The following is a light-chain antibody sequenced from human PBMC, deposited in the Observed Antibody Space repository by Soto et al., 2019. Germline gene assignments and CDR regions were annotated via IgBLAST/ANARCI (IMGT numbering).Light chain of an antibody. CDR3: QQYNNWPPT. CDR1: QSVSSN. V-gene: IGKV3D-15*01. Sequence: EVMMSQSLAAMSVYAWERANVYCRASQSVSSNLAWYQQKPGRAPRLLIYEASYRATDIPPRFSGSGSGTDFILTISRLEPEDLAVYYCQQYNNWPPTFGQGTKV. J-gene: IGKJ1*01. CDR2: EAS.